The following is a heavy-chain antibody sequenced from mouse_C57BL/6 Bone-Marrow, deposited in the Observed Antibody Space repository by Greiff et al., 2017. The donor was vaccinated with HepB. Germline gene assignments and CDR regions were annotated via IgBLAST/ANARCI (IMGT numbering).Heavy chain of an antibody. D-gene: IGHD2-4*01. CDR2: INPYNGGT. Sequence: VQLQQSGPVLVKPGASVKMSCKASGYTFTDYYMNWVKQSHGKSLEWIGVINPYNGGTSYNQKFKGKATLTVDKSSSTAYMELDSLTSEDSAVYYCAREIYYYLAWFAYWGQGTLVTVAA. CDR3: AREIYYYLAWFAY. V-gene: IGHV1-19*01. CDR1: GYTFTDYY. J-gene: IGHJ3*01.